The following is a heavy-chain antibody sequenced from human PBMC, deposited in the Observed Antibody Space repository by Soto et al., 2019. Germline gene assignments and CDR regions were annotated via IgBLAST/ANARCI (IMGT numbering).Heavy chain of an antibody. D-gene: IGHD3-10*01. CDR2: ISYDGSNK. CDR1: GFTFSSYA. V-gene: IGHV3-30*04. J-gene: IGHJ4*02. Sequence: GGSLRLSCAASGFTFSSYAMHWVRQAPGKGLEWVAVISYDGSNKYYADSVKGRFTISRDNSKNTLYLQMNSLRAEDTAVYYCARERPAMVREHFDYWGQGTLVTVSS. CDR3: ARERPAMVREHFDY.